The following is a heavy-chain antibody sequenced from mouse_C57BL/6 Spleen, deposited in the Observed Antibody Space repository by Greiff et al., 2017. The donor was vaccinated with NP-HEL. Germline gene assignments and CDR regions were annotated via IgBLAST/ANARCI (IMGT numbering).Heavy chain of an antibody. CDR2: INPNNGGT. CDR3: ARADYDYGGSYWYFDV. Sequence: EVQLQQSGPELVKPGASVKISCKASGYTFTDYYMNWVKQSHGKSLEWIGDINPNNGGTSYNQKFKGKATLTVDKSSSTAYMELRSLTSEDSAVYYCARADYDYGGSYWYFDVWGTGTTVTVSS. J-gene: IGHJ1*03. CDR1: GYTFTDYY. V-gene: IGHV1-26*01. D-gene: IGHD2-4*01.